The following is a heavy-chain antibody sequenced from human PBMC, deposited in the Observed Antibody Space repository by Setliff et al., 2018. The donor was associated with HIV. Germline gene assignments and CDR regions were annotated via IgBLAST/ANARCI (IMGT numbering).Heavy chain of an antibody. Sequence: GVLRLSCVVSGVTFSIYSMAWVRQAPGKGLEWLSYIGSDVSIIFYGDSVKGRFTVSRDNAKNSLYLHMNNPRAEDTAVYYCASAGGGNSGTRWFDYWGQGALVTVSS. D-gene: IGHD2-21*02. V-gene: IGHV3-48*01. CDR1: GVTFSIYS. J-gene: IGHJ4*02. CDR2: IGSDVSII. CDR3: ASAGGGNSGTRWFDY.